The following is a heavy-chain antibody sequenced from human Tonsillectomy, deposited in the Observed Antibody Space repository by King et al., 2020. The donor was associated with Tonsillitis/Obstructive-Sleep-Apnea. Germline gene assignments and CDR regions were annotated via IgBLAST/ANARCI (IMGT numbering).Heavy chain of an antibody. J-gene: IGHJ4*02. CDR3: ARLDYYGSGIYNSIDY. CDR1: GYSFANYW. V-gene: IGHV5-10-1*03. D-gene: IGHD3-10*01. CDR2: IDPSDYYT. Sequence: QLVQSGAEVKKPGESLRISCKGSGYSFANYWISWVRQMPGKSLEWMGSIDPSDYYTNYSPPFQGHVTISADKSVSTAYLQWSSLKASDTAMYYCARLDYYGSGIYNSIDYGGQGTLITVSS.